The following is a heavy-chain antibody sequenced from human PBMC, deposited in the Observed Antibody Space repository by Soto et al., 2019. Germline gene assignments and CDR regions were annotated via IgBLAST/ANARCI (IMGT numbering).Heavy chain of an antibody. CDR1: GGSICSGGYY. CDR2: IYYSGST. Sequence: SETLSLTCTVSGGSICSGGYYWSWIRQHPGKGLEWIGYIYYSGSTYYNPSLKSRVTISVDTSKNQFSLKLSSVTAADTAVYYCARCLIVGATYFDYWGQGTPVTVS. D-gene: IGHD1-26*01. V-gene: IGHV4-31*03. J-gene: IGHJ4*02. CDR3: ARCLIVGATYFDY.